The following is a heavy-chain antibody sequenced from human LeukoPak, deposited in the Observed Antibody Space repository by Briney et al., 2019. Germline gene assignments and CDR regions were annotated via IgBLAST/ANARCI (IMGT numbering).Heavy chain of an antibody. CDR3: ARPYGDYYYYGMDV. V-gene: IGHV4-39*01. J-gene: IGHJ6*02. D-gene: IGHD4-17*01. Sequence: SETLSLTCTVSRGSIISSSYYSGWIRQPPGKGLAWLGRIYYIGGTYYNPSLKSRVPISADTSKSHFSLKLNSVTAADTAVYYCARPYGDYYYYGMDVWGQGTTVTVSS. CDR1: RGSIISSSYY. CDR2: IYYIGGT.